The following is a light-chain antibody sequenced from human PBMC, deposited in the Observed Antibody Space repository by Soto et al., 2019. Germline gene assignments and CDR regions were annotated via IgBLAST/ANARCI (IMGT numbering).Light chain of an antibody. CDR3: QQYDVHPKT. J-gene: IGKJ1*01. CDR2: DAS. CDR1: ENIKNW. V-gene: IGKV1-5*01. Sequence: DVQMTQSPSTLAASVGDRVTITCRASENIKNWLAWYQQTPGKAPKVLISDASSLETGVPSRFSGSGYGTDFTLTITSLQTDDFGTYHCQQYDVHPKTFGQGTKVEVK.